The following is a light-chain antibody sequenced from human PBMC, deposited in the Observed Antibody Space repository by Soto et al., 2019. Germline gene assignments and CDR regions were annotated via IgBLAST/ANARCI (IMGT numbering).Light chain of an antibody. CDR2: LGS. Sequence: DIVMTQSPLSLAVTPGEPASISCRSSQSLLNNNIYNYLDWYLQKPGQSPQLLIYLGSNRASGVPDRFSGSGSGTDFTLKISRVEAEDVGIYYCMQALQTPITFGQGTRLEMK. CDR1: QSLLNNNIYNY. V-gene: IGKV2-28*01. CDR3: MQALQTPIT. J-gene: IGKJ5*01.